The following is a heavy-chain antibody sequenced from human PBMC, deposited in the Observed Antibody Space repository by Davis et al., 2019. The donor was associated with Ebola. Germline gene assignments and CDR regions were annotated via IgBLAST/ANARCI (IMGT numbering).Heavy chain of an antibody. Sequence: GESLKISCATSGFAFSTFWMHWVRQAPGKGLVWVARVNFDGTETTYADSVKGRFTITRDNAKNTLYLQMNSLRAEDTAVYYCAKTRSVVVVTASPFDYWGQGTLVTVSS. D-gene: IGHD2-21*02. CDR3: AKTRSVVVVTASPFDY. CDR1: GFAFSTFW. J-gene: IGHJ4*02. CDR2: VNFDGTET. V-gene: IGHV3-74*01.